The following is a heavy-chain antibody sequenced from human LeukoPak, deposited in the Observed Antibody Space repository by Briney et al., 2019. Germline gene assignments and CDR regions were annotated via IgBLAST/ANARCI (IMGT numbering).Heavy chain of an antibody. V-gene: IGHV1-2*06. CDR3: ARDPSGSNWYDP. CDR1: GYTFTEYF. J-gene: IGHJ5*02. Sequence: ASVKVSCKASGYTFTEYFINWVRQAPGQGLEWMGRINPNSGGTNYAQKFQGRVTMTRDTSISTAYLELNRLTSDDTAVYYYARDPSGSNWYDPWGQGTLVTVPS. CDR2: INPNSGGT.